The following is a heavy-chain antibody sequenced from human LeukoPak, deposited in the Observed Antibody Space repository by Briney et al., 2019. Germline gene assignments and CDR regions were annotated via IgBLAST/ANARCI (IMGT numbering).Heavy chain of an antibody. Sequence: PGGSLRLSCAASGFTFSSYGMHWVRQAPGKGLEWVAVIWYDGSNKYYADSVKGRFTISRDNSKNTLYLQMNSLRAEDTAVYYCARVYIAAAAGGNWFDPWGQGTLVTVSS. CDR1: GFTFSSYG. CDR2: IWYDGSNK. D-gene: IGHD6-13*01. J-gene: IGHJ5*02. CDR3: ARVYIAAAAGGNWFDP. V-gene: IGHV3-33*01.